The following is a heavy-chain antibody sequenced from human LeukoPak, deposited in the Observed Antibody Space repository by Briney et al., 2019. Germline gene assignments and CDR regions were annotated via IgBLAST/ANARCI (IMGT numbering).Heavy chain of an antibody. D-gene: IGHD2-2*01. V-gene: IGHV1-69*02. CDR2: IIPILGIA. Sequence: GASVKVSCKASGGTFSSYTISWVRQAPGQGLEWMGRIIPILGIANYAQKFQGRVTITADKSTSTAYMELSSLRSEDTAVYYCASLTYYCSSTSCRKPKDVWSKGTTVTVSS. J-gene: IGHJ6*04. CDR3: ASLTYYCSSTSCRKPKDV. CDR1: GGTFSSYT.